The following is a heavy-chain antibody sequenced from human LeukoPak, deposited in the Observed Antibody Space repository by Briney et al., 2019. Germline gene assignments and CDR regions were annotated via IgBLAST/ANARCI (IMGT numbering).Heavy chain of an antibody. Sequence: GGSLRLSCVASGFTVSTNFMSWVRQAPGKGLEWVSVIYSGGSTYYADSVKGRFTISRDNSRNTLYLQMNSLRAEDTAVYYCAKDSMAFTYYYYYMDVWGKGTTVTISS. D-gene: IGHD5-24*01. V-gene: IGHV3-66*01. CDR1: GFTVSTNF. J-gene: IGHJ6*03. CDR2: IYSGGST. CDR3: AKDSMAFTYYYYYMDV.